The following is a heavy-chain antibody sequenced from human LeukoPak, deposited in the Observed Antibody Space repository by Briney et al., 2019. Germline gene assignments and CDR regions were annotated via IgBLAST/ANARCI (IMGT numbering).Heavy chain of an antibody. V-gene: IGHV1-18*01. D-gene: IGHD2-2*01. CDR2: ISACNGNT. CDR1: GYTFTSYG. Sequence: ASVKVSCKASGYTFTSYGISWVRQAPGQGLEWMGWISACNGNTNYAQKLQGRVTMTTDTSTSTAYVELRSLRSDDTAVYYCARDTIYCSSTSCPTMDVWGKGTTVTVSS. J-gene: IGHJ6*03. CDR3: ARDTIYCSSTSCPTMDV.